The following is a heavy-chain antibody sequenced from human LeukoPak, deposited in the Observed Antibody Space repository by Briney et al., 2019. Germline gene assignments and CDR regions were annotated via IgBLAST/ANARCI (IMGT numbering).Heavy chain of an antibody. CDR3: ARGDGYSSSWYI. CDR1: GGSFSGYY. V-gene: IGHV4-34*01. J-gene: IGHJ3*02. CDR2: INHSGST. Sequence: PSETLSLTCAVYGGSFSGYYWSWIRQPPGKGLEWIGEINHSGSTNYNPSLKSRVTISVDTSKNQFSLKLSSVTAADTAVYYCARGDGYSSSWYIWGQGTMVTVSS. D-gene: IGHD6-13*01.